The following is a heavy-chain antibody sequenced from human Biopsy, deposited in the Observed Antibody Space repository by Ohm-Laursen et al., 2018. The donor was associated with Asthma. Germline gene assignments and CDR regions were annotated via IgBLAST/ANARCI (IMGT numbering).Heavy chain of an antibody. Sequence: SLRLSCAASGFTFSSNAMHWVRQAPGKGLEWVTVISYDGNNKYYADSVKGRFTISRDNSKNTLYLQMKSLRAEDTAVYYCLRDTLGYYFDIWGQGTQVTVSS. V-gene: IGHV3-30-3*01. CDR3: LRDTLGYYFDI. CDR1: GFTFSSNA. D-gene: IGHD6-13*01. CDR2: ISYDGNNK. J-gene: IGHJ4*02.